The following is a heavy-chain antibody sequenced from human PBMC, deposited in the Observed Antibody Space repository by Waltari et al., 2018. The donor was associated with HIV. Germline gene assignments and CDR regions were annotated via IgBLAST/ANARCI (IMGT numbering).Heavy chain of an antibody. J-gene: IGHJ2*01. CDR2: IYYSGRT. CDR3: ASYYGSGPGYFDL. Sequence: QLQLQESGPGLVKPSETLSLTCTVSGGSISSSSYYWGWIRQPPGKGLEWIGSIYYSGRTYYNPSLKLLVTISVDTSKIQFSLKLSSVTAADTAVYYCASYYGSGPGYFDLWGRGTLVTVSS. V-gene: IGHV4-39*01. CDR1: GGSISSSSYY. D-gene: IGHD3-10*01.